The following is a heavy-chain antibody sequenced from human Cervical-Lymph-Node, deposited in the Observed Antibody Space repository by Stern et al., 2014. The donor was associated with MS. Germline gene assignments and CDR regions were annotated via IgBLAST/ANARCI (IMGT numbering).Heavy chain of an antibody. J-gene: IGHJ4*02. V-gene: IGHV3-23*04. D-gene: IGHD6-19*01. CDR3: AKVYGSGPFDY. CDR2: ISGSDGST. CDR1: GFTFSSSA. Sequence: EVQLVESGGTLVQPGGSLRLSCAASGFTFSSSAMSWARQAPGQGLEWVSVISGSDGSTFYADSVKGRFTISRDNSKNTLFLQMNSLRAEDTAVYYCAKVYGSGPFDYWGQGTLVTVSS.